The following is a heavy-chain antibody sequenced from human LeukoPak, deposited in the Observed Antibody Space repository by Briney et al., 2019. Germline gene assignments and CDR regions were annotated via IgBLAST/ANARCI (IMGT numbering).Heavy chain of an antibody. Sequence: GRSLRLSCAASGFTFSNYWMDWVRQAPGKGLGWVSRISPDGSSTTYADSVKGRFTISRDNAKNTLFLQMNSLRAEDTAVYYCARAAYSSTWYSRYFDLWGRGTLVTVSS. CDR1: GFTFSNYW. CDR2: ISPDGSST. D-gene: IGHD6-13*01. CDR3: ARAAYSSTWYSRYFDL. V-gene: IGHV3-74*01. J-gene: IGHJ2*01.